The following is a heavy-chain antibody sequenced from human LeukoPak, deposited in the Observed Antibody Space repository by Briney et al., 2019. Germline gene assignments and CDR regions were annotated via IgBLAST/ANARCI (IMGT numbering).Heavy chain of an antibody. CDR1: GGSISSYY. D-gene: IGHD3-22*01. Sequence: SSETLSLTCTVSGGSISSYYWSCIRQPPGKGLEWIGYIYYSGSTNYNPSLKSRVTISVDTSKNQFSLKLSSVTAADTAVYYCARAQDYYDSSGYYPYFDYWGQGTLVTVSS. CDR2: IYYSGST. V-gene: IGHV4-59*01. CDR3: ARAQDYYDSSGYYPYFDY. J-gene: IGHJ4*02.